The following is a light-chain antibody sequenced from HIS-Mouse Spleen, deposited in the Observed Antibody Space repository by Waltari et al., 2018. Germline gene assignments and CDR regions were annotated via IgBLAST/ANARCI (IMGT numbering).Light chain of an antibody. V-gene: IGLV3-10*01. CDR1: ALPKKY. CDR3: YSTDSSGNHRV. J-gene: IGLJ2*01. CDR2: EDS. Sequence: SYELTQPPSVSVSPGQTARITCSGDALPKKYAYWYQQKSGQAPVLVIYEDSKRPSGIPARVSGSSSGTMATWTISGAQVEDEADYYCYSTDSSGNHRVFGGGTKLTVL.